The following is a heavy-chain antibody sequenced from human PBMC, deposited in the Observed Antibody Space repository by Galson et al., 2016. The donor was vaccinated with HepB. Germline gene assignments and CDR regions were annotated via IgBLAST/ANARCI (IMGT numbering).Heavy chain of an antibody. Sequence: CAISGDSVSSNSAAWNWIRQSPSRGLEWLGRTYYRSKWYNDYAVSVKSRITIYPDTSKNQFSLQLKSVTPEDTALYYCAREGLEADGTILWFDPWGQGILVTVSS. V-gene: IGHV6-1*01. CDR3: AREGLEADGTILWFDP. CDR2: TYYRSKWYN. CDR1: GDSVSSNSAA. J-gene: IGHJ5*02. D-gene: IGHD6-13*01.